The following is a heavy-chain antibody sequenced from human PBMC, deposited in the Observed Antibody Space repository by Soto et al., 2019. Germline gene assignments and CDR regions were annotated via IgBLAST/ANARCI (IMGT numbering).Heavy chain of an antibody. CDR2: IIPFSDTA. CDR3: ARGPTFDECSSDTGCRTYYFGMDV. Sequence: QVQLVQSGAEVKRPGSSVKVSCRASGGTFSSYGVSWVRQAPGQGLEWMGGIIPFSDTAHYAQNFQGRVTITADGSTNTAFMEVTTLRSEDTAVYYCARGPTFDECSSDTGCRTYYFGMDVWGQGTTVTVSS. J-gene: IGHJ6*02. V-gene: IGHV1-69*01. D-gene: IGHD2-2*01. CDR1: GGTFSSYG.